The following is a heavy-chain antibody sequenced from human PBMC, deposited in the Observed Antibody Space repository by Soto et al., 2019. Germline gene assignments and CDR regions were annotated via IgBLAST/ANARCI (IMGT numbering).Heavy chain of an antibody. Sequence: GGPLRLSCTASGFTFEDYAMHWVRQAPGKCLEWVSGISWNSGSIGYADSVKGRFTISRDNAKNSLYLQMNSLRAEDTALYYCAKDINGAAADYYYYGMDGWGQGPTVIVSS. CDR1: GFTFEDYA. CDR2: ISWNSGSI. V-gene: IGHV3-9*01. CDR3: AKDINGAAADYYYYGMDG. D-gene: IGHD6-13*01. J-gene: IGHJ6*02.